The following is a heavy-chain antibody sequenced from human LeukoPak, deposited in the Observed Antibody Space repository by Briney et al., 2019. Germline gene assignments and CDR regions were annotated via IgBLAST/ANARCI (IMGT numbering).Heavy chain of an antibody. CDR3: AKVWRGNYYDY. V-gene: IGHV3-23*01. J-gene: IGHJ4*02. Sequence: GGSLRLSCAASGFTFNIYAMSWVRQAPGKGLEWVSSINDSGDVINYADSVKGRFTISRDNSKNTLYLQMNSLRAEDTAVYYCAKVWRGNYYDYWGRGTLVTVSS. D-gene: IGHD1-1*01. CDR2: INDSGDVI. CDR1: GFTFNIYA.